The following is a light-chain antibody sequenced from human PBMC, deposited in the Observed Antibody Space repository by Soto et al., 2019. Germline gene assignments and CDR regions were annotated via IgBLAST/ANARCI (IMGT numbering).Light chain of an antibody. J-gene: IGLJ2*01. CDR2: DVS. Sequence: QSALTQPASVSGSPGRSITISCTGTSSDVGGYNYVSWYQQHPGKAPKLMIYDVSTRPSGVSNRFSGSKSGNTASLTISGLQAEDEADYYCSSYTSSGTLVVFGGGTKLTVL. CDR1: SSDVGGYNY. CDR3: SSYTSSGTLVV. V-gene: IGLV2-14*01.